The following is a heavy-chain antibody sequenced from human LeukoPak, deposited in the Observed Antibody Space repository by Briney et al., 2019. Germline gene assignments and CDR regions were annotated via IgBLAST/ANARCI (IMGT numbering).Heavy chain of an antibody. Sequence: GRSLRLSCGASGFTFSSYGMHWVRQAPGKVLGWVAVISCDGSNKYYADSVKGRFTISRDNSKTTLYLRMSSRRAEDTAVYYCATWRGSGWYYFDYWGQGTLVTVSS. CDR2: ISCDGSNK. D-gene: IGHD6-19*01. J-gene: IGHJ4*02. CDR1: GFTFSSYG. V-gene: IGHV3-30*03. CDR3: ATWRGSGWYYFDY.